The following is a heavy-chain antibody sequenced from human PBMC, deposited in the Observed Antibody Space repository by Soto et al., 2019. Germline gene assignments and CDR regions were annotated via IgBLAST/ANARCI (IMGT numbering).Heavy chain of an antibody. CDR1: GGSISSSSYY. D-gene: IGHD3-22*01. CDR3: ARHRPTYYYDSPWGY. J-gene: IGHJ4*02. Sequence: QLQLQESGPGLVKPSETLSLTCTVSGGSISSSSYYWGWIRQPPGKGLEWIGSIYYSGSTYYNPSLKSRVTVSVDTSKNHFSLKLSSVTAADTAVYYCARHRPTYYYDSPWGYWGQGTLVTVSS. CDR2: IYYSGST. V-gene: IGHV4-39*01.